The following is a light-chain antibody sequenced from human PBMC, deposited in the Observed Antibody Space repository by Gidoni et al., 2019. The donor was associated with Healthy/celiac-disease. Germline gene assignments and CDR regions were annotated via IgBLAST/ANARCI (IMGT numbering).Light chain of an antibody. Sequence: QSALTQPASVSGSPGQSITISCTGTSSDVGGYNYVSWYQQHPGKAPKLMIYEVSNLPSGVSNRFSCSKSGNTASLTISGLHAEDEADYYCSSYTSSSTLEVFGTGTKVTVL. CDR2: EVS. J-gene: IGLJ1*01. V-gene: IGLV2-14*01. CDR3: SSYTSSSTLEV. CDR1: SSDVGGYNY.